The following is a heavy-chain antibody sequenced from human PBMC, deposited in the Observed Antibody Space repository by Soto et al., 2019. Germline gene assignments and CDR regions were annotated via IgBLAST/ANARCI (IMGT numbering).Heavy chain of an antibody. CDR1: GFSFSNAW. D-gene: IGHD4-4*01. Sequence: PVGSLRLSCAASGFSFSNAWMSWVRQAPGKGLEWVGRINSKTDGGTTDFTAPVKGRFTISRDDSKNTLYLQMNSLKTEDTAVYYCTTSQDGYSLYAFDIWGQGTKVTVSS. CDR2: INSKTDGGTT. V-gene: IGHV3-15*01. CDR3: TTSQDGYSLYAFDI. J-gene: IGHJ3*02.